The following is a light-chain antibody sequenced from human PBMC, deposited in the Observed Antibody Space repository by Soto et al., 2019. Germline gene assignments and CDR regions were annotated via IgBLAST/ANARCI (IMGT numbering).Light chain of an antibody. CDR1: QSVSSSY. CDR3: QQYGRSWWT. Sequence: EIVLTQSPGTLSLSPGERATLSCRTSQSVSSSYLAWYQQKPGQAPRLLIYGASSRATGIPDRFSGSGSGTDFTRTISRLEPEDFAVYYCQQYGRSWWTFGQGTKVEIK. V-gene: IGKV3-20*01. CDR2: GAS. J-gene: IGKJ1*01.